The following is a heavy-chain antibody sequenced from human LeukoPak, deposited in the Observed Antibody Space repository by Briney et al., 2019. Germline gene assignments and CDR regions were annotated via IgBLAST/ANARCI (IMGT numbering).Heavy chain of an antibody. CDR2: INHSGST. Sequence: PSETLSLTCAVYGGSFSGYYWSWIRQPPGKGLEWIGEINHSGSTNSNPSLKSRVTISVDTSKNQFSLKLSSVTAAETAVYYCARGVRGSVRKPDYWGQGTLVTVSS. D-gene: IGHD3-10*01. V-gene: IGHV4-34*01. CDR3: ARGVRGSVRKPDY. J-gene: IGHJ4*02. CDR1: GGSFSGYY.